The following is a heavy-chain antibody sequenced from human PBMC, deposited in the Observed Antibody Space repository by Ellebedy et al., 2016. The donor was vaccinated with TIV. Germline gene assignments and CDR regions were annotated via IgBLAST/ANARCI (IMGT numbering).Heavy chain of an antibody. CDR2: IKQDGSAK. CDR3: ARRYMDV. Sequence: GGSLRLSXAVSGFTFSSYWMQWVRQAPGKGLGWVANIKQDGSAKYYVDSVKGRFTISRDNAKNSVYLQMNNLRAEDTAVYYCARRYMDVWGRGTTVTVSS. CDR1: GFTFSSYW. J-gene: IGHJ6*03. V-gene: IGHV3-7*01.